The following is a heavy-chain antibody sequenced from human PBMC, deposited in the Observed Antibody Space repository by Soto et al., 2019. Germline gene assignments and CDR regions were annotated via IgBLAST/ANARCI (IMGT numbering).Heavy chain of an antibody. D-gene: IGHD2-2*01. J-gene: IGHJ6*03. Sequence: QEQLVESGGGVVQPGRSLRLSCAASGFTFSSYGMHWVRQAPGKGLEWVAVIWYDGSNKYYADSVKGRFTISRDNSKNTLYLQMNSLRAEDTAVYYCARDPTQYCSSTSCQTYYMDVWGKGTTVTVSS. CDR3: ARDPTQYCSSTSCQTYYMDV. CDR2: IWYDGSNK. CDR1: GFTFSSYG. V-gene: IGHV3-33*01.